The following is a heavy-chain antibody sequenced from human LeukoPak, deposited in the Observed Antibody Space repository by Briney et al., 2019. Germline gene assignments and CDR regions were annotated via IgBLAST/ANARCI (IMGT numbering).Heavy chain of an antibody. V-gene: IGHV1-18*01. CDR3: ASVSNSLAWFDP. CDR1: RYTFTSVG. CDR2: ISAYNGNT. D-gene: IGHD4-11*01. J-gene: IGHJ5*02. Sequence: GASVKVSCTVSRYTFTSVGISWVRQAPRQGLEWMGWISAYNGNTNYTQTPQGGVPMTTDTSTSTAYMEVRSPRSDDTVVYYCASVSNSLAWFDPWGQGALVTVSS.